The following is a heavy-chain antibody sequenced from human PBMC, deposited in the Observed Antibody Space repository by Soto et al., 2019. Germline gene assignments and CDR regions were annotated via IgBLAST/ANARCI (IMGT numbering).Heavy chain of an antibody. D-gene: IGHD5-18*01. CDR1: GYTFTSYA. CDR3: ARDTAMALPDA. CDR2: INPYNGNT. J-gene: IGHJ4*02. V-gene: IGHV1-18*01. Sequence: HVQLVQSGTEVKKPGASVKVSCKASGYTFTSYAISWVRQAPGQGLEWMGWINPYNGNTNYAQKLQGRVTMTTDTSTSTAHMELRSLRSDDTAVYYCARDTAMALPDAWGQGTLVTVSS.